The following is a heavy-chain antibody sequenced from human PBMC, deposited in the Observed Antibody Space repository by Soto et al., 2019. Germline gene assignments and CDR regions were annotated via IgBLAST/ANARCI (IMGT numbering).Heavy chain of an antibody. J-gene: IGHJ4*02. V-gene: IGHV3-74*01. CDR2: INSDGSST. D-gene: IGHD6-19*01. CDR1: GFSFSSYW. Sequence: EVQLVESGGGLVQPGGSLRLSCAASGFSFSSYWMHWVRQAPGKGLVWVSRINSDGSSTSYADSVKGRFTISRDNAKNTLYLQMNSLRVEDTAVYFCARLLAVAGTNYWGQGTLVAVSS. CDR3: ARLLAVAGTNY.